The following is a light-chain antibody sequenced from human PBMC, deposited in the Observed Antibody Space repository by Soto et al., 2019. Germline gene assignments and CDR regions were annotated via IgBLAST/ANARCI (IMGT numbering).Light chain of an antibody. CDR1: QDIGTA. Sequence: AIQLTQSPSSLSASVGDRVTIACRTGQDIGTALAWYRQKPGRAPELLIYSASTLHTGVSSRFAGGGSATDFTLTISSLQPEEFADYFCQQFKHSPLPFGGGTKVQI. J-gene: IGKJ4*01. CDR2: SAS. CDR3: QQFKHSPLP. V-gene: IGKV1D-13*01.